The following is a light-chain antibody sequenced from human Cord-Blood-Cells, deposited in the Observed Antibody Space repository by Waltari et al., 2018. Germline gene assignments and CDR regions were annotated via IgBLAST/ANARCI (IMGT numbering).Light chain of an antibody. CDR1: SSDVGGYNY. CDR3: SSYTSSSTRV. CDR2: DVS. J-gene: IGLJ3*02. Sequence: QSALTQPASVSGSPGQSTTISCTGTSSDVGGYNYFSWYQQHPGKAPKLMIYDVSNRPSGVSNRFSGSKSGNTASLTISGLQAEDEADYYCSSYTSSSTRVFGGGTKLTVL. V-gene: IGLV2-14*01.